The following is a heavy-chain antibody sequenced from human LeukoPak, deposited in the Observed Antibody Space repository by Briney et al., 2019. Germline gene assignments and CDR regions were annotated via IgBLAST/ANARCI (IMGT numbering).Heavy chain of an antibody. CDR2: IISSSSYI. CDR1: GFTFSSYS. V-gene: IGHV3-21*01. D-gene: IGHD3-22*01. CDR3: ARDLGDYYDSSGYNGY. Sequence: GGSLRLSCAASGFTFSSYSMNWVRQAPGKGLEWVSSIISSSSYIYYADSVKGRFTISRDNAKNSLYLQMNSLRAEDTAVYYCARDLGDYYDSSGYNGYWGQGTLVTVSS. J-gene: IGHJ4*02.